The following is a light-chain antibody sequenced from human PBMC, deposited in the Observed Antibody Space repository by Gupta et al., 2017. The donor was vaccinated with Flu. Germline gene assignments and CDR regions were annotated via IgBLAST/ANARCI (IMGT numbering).Light chain of an antibody. J-gene: IGLJ3*02. CDR2: EVS. Sequence: SVTITCTATSSDVGGDNYISWYQQNTADVIRLIIYEVSKRSSGVPVRFSGSKSGNTASLTVSELSVDAEADYYCSSYACSNSWVFGGGTKVTVL. CDR3: SSYACSNSWV. V-gene: IGLV2-8*01. CDR1: SSDVGGDNY.